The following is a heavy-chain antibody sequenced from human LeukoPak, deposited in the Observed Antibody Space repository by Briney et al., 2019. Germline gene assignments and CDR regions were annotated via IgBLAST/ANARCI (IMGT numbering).Heavy chain of an antibody. V-gene: IGHV3-43*02. D-gene: IGHD3-22*01. CDR2: IHGDGGST. J-gene: IGHJ4*02. CDR3: AKDMKSTYYYDSSGYYGY. Sequence: GGPLRLSCAASGFTFDDYPMHWVRQPPGRGLDWVSLIHGDGGSTYYADSVKGRFTISRDNSKNSLYLQMNSLRTEDTALYYCAKDMKSTYYYDSSGYYGYWGQGTLVTVSS. CDR1: GFTFDDYP.